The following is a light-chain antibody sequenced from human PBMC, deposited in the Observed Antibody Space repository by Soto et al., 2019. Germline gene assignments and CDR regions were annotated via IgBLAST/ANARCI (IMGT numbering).Light chain of an antibody. Sequence: DIQLTQSPSFLSASVGDIVTITFRASQGISSYLAWYQQKPGKAPKLLIYAASTLQSGVPSRFSGSGSGTEFTLTISSLQPEDFATYYCQQLNSYPLTFGGGTKVEIK. CDR3: QQLNSYPLT. CDR2: AAS. CDR1: QGISSY. V-gene: IGKV1-9*01. J-gene: IGKJ4*01.